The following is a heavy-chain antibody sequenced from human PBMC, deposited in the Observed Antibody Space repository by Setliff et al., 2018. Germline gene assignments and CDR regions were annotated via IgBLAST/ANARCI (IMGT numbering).Heavy chain of an antibody. CDR3: ARDNPIVGATDY. CDR2: IYYNGNT. D-gene: IGHD1-26*01. Sequence: SETLSLTCTVSGDSISSSTYHWGWIRQSPGKGLEWIGNIYYNGNTNKNPSLKSRVTISVDTSRDQFSLRLSSVTAADTAMYFCARDNPIVGATDYWGQGVLVTVSS. CDR1: GDSISSSTYH. V-gene: IGHV4-39*07. J-gene: IGHJ4*02.